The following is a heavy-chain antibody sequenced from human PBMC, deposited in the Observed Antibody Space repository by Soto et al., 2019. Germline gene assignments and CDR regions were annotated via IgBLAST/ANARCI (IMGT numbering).Heavy chain of an antibody. V-gene: IGHV1-18*01. D-gene: IGHD3-22*01. Sequence: GASVKVSCKDSGYTFTSYGISWVRQAPGQGLEWMGWISAYNGNTNYAQKLQGRVTMTTDTSTSTAYMELRSLRSDDTAVYYCARSPITMIVVVIDAFDIWGQGTMVTVSS. CDR2: ISAYNGNT. CDR1: GYTFTSYG. CDR3: ARSPITMIVVVIDAFDI. J-gene: IGHJ3*02.